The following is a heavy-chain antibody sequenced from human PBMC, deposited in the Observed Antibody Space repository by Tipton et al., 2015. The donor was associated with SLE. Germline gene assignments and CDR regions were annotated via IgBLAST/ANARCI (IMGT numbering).Heavy chain of an antibody. J-gene: IGHJ4*02. D-gene: IGHD3-3*01. CDR2: VYNSGSS. Sequence: TLSLTCTVSGGSISSSNYYWGWIRQPPGKGLEWIGYVYNSGSSNYNPSLKSRVIISLDTSKKQFSLKLSSVTAADTAMYYCASITFWSGYIPFDYWGQGTLVTVSS. CDR3: ASITFWSGYIPFDY. CDR1: GGSISSSNYY. V-gene: IGHV4-61*05.